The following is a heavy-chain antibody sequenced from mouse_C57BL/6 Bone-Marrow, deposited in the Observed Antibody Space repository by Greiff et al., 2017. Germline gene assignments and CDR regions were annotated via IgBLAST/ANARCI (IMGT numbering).Heavy chain of an antibody. CDR1: GYTFTNYW. CDR2: IYPGGGYT. D-gene: IGHD1-1*02. J-gene: IGHJ3*01. Sequence: VQRVESGAELVRPGTSVKMSCKASGYTFTNYWIGWAKQRPGHGLEWIGDIYPGGGYTNYNEKFKGKATLTADKSSNTAYMQFSSLTSEDSAIYYCARSGYYGTPFAYWGQGTLVTVSA. V-gene: IGHV1-63*01. CDR3: ARSGYYGTPFAY.